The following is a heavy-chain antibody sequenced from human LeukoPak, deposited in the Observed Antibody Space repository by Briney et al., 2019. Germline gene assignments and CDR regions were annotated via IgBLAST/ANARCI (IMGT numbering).Heavy chain of an antibody. CDR1: GFTFSDYF. CDR3: ARVLRAGRVLTISLAY. CDR2: ISSSGRAI. Sequence: PGGSLRLSGAASGFTFSDYFLSWFRRAPGKGLEWISHISSSGRAIYYADSVRGRFTISRDNAQNSLYLQMNSLRDEDSAVYYCARVLRAGRVLTISLAYWGQGALVTVSS. V-gene: IGHV3-11*01. D-gene: IGHD3-10*01. J-gene: IGHJ4*02.